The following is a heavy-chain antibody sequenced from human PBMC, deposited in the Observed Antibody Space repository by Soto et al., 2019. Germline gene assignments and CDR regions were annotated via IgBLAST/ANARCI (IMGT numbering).Heavy chain of an antibody. V-gene: IGHV1-3*01. J-gene: IGHJ3*02. CDR3: AEDSSGGYNAFDI. D-gene: IGHD6-19*01. Sequence: QVQLVQSGAEVKKPGASVKVSCKASGYTFTSYAMHWLRQAPGQRLEWMGWIHAANGNTKYSQKFQGRVTITRDTSASTDYMELSSLRSEDTAVYYCAEDSSGGYNAFDIWGQGTMVTVSS. CDR1: GYTFTSYA. CDR2: IHAANGNT.